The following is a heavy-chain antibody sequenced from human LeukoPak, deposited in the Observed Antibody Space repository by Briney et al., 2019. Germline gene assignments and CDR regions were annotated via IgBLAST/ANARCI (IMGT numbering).Heavy chain of an antibody. V-gene: IGHV4-34*01. CDR1: GGSFSRYY. J-gene: IGHJ4*02. D-gene: IGHD2-8*01. CDR3: ARGLVRGTDY. CDR2: INHSGST. Sequence: SETLSLTCALYGGSFSRYYWNWIRQPPGKGLEWIGEINHSGSTNYNPSLKSRVTISVNTSKNQFSLKLSSVTAADTAVYYCARGLVRGTDYWGQGTLVTVSS.